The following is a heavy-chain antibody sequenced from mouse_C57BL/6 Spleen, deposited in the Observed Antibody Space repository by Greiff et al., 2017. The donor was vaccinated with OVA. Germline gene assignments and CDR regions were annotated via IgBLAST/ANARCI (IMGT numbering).Heavy chain of an antibody. CDR3: ARYGGNQAWFAY. V-gene: IGHV1-63*01. CDR2: IYPGGGYT. J-gene: IGHJ3*01. CDR1: GYTFTNYW. D-gene: IGHD1-1*02. Sequence: VQLQQSGAELVRPGTSVKMSCKASGYTFTNYWIGWAKQRPGHGLEWIGDIYPGGGYTKYNEKFKGKATLTADKSSSTSYRQFSILTSEDSAIYYCARYGGNQAWFAYWGQGTLVTVSA.